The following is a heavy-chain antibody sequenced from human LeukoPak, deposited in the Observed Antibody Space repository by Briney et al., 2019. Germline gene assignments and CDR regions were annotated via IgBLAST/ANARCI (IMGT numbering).Heavy chain of an antibody. Sequence: PGGSLRLSCAASGFTFSSYAMSWVRQAPGKGLEWVSTISGSGGSTYYADSVKGRFTISRDNSKNTLYLQMNSLRAEDTAVYYCAKVGVAGTVVGFDYWGQGTLVTVSS. J-gene: IGHJ4*02. CDR2: ISGSGGST. V-gene: IGHV3-23*01. CDR3: AKVGVAGTVVGFDY. CDR1: GFTFSSYA. D-gene: IGHD6-19*01.